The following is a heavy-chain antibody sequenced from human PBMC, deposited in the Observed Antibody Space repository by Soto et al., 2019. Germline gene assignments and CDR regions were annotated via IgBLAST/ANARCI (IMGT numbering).Heavy chain of an antibody. Sequence: HPGGSLRLSCAASGFTFSSYAMSWVRQAPGKGLEWVSAISGSGGSTYYADSVKGRFTIPRDNSKNTLYLQMNSLRAEDTAVYYCAKDPNLAVAGTPPDYWGQGTLVTVSS. D-gene: IGHD6-19*01. J-gene: IGHJ4*02. CDR2: ISGSGGST. CDR3: AKDPNLAVAGTPPDY. V-gene: IGHV3-23*01. CDR1: GFTFSSYA.